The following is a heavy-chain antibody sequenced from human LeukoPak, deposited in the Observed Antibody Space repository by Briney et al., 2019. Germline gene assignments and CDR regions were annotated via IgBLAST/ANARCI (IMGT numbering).Heavy chain of an antibody. CDR1: GGSISSYY. V-gene: IGHV4-4*07. CDR2: IYTSGST. CDR3: ARARIAVAGAFDY. Sequence: PSETLSLTCTVPGGSISSYYWSWIRKPAGKGLEWIGRIYTSGSTNYNPSLKSRVTMSVDTSKNQFSLELSSVTAADTAVYYCARARIAVAGAFDYWGQGTLVTVSS. J-gene: IGHJ4*02. D-gene: IGHD6-19*01.